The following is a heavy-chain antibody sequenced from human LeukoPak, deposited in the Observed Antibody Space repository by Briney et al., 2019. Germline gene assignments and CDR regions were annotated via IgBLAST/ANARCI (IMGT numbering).Heavy chain of an antibody. Sequence: GGSLRLSCAASGFTFSVYGMHWVRQAPGKGLEWVAVISYDGSNKYYADSVKGRFTISRDNSKNTLFLQMNNLRSEDTALYYCVSPTADYPFLYYFDSWGQGTLVTVSS. CDR1: GFTFSVYG. CDR2: ISYDGSNK. D-gene: IGHD5-12*01. CDR3: VSPTADYPFLYYFDS. J-gene: IGHJ4*02. V-gene: IGHV3-30*03.